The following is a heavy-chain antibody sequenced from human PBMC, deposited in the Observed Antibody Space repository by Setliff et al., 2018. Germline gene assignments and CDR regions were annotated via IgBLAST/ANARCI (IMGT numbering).Heavy chain of an antibody. CDR1: GDSISSGTYY. Sequence: SETLSLTCTVSGDSISSGTYYWGWIRQPPGKGLEWIGSRYYSGSTYSNPSLKSRLIISVDAPDNQFSVKLSSVTAADTAVYYCARHKSNGSGSYPSLYMDVWGKGIMVTVSS. CDR2: RYYSGST. V-gene: IGHV4-39*01. J-gene: IGHJ6*03. CDR3: ARHKSNGSGSYPSLYMDV. D-gene: IGHD3-10*01.